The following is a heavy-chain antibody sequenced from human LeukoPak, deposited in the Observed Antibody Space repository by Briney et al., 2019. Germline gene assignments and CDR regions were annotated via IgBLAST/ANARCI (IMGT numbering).Heavy chain of an antibody. J-gene: IGHJ6*03. CDR3: AKAIIPLTYYYMDV. Sequence: GGSLRLSCAASGFIFSSYGMHWVRQAPGKGLEWVSAISGSGGSTYYADSVKGRFTISRDNSKNTLYLQMNSLRAEDTAVYYCAKAIIPLTYYYMDVWGKGTTVTVSS. D-gene: IGHD3-3*01. CDR2: ISGSGGST. CDR1: GFIFSSYG. V-gene: IGHV3-23*01.